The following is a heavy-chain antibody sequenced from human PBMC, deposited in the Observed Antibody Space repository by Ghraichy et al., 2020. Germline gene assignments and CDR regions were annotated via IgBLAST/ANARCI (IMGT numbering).Heavy chain of an antibody. J-gene: IGHJ4*02. CDR1: GFTFISNW. CDR2: IKQDGSEK. V-gene: IGHV3-7*01. CDR3: AGGWVEPNY. Sequence: LSLTCAASGFTFISNWMSWVRQAPGKGLEWVASIKQDGSEKYYVDSVKGRFTISRDNAKNSLYLQMNSLRAEDTAVYYCAGGWVEPNYWGQGTLVTVSS. D-gene: IGHD1-14*01.